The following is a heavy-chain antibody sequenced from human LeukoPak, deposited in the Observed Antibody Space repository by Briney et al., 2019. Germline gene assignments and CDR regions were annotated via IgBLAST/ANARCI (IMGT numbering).Heavy chain of an antibody. CDR3: ARTRAVYDAFDI. J-gene: IGHJ3*02. CDR2: IYYSGST. Sequence: SETLSLACTVSGGSISSYYWSWIRQPPGKGLEWIGYIYYSGSTNYNPSLKSRVTISVDTSKNQFSLKLSSVTAADTAVYYCARTRAVYDAFDIWGQGTMVTVSS. D-gene: IGHD2-8*01. CDR1: GGSISSYY. V-gene: IGHV4-59*08.